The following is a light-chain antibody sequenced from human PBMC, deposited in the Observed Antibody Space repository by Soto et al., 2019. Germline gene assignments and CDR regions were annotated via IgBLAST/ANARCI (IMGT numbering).Light chain of an antibody. Sequence: DIKLTQSPSFVSASVGERVTITCRASQAIGRYLAWYQQKPGEAPKLLISAASTLQSGVPSRFSGSGSGTECTFTVSYLLPEDFATYYCQQLYSYSSFGQGTRLQSK. CDR1: QAIGRY. CDR2: AAS. CDR3: QQLYSYSS. J-gene: IGKJ5*01. V-gene: IGKV1-9*01.